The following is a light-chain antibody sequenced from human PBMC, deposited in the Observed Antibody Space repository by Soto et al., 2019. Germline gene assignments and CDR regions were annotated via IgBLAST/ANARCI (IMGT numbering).Light chain of an antibody. Sequence: LTQTPAAVSWSPEERDSRCWRASQSISRNYLAWYQQKPGQTPSLLIYGASNRATGIPERFSSSGSGTDITLTSGGLEPQNSAMYYSQQYVISVTLSEGTRLEIK. J-gene: IGKJ5*01. V-gene: IGKV3-20*01. CDR3: QQYVISVT. CDR2: GAS. CDR1: QSISRNY.